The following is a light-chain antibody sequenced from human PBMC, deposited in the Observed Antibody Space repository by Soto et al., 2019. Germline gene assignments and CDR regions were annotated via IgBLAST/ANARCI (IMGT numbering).Light chain of an antibody. CDR2: DAS. V-gene: IGKV1-9*01. CDR1: QGIGSY. CDR3: QQLNSYPRT. Sequence: DIQLTQSPSFLSVYEGDRVTITCRASQGIGSYLAWYQQKPGKAPKLLIYDASTLQSGVPSRFSGSGSGTQFTLTISSLQPEDFATYYCQQLNSYPRTFGQGTKVEIK. J-gene: IGKJ1*01.